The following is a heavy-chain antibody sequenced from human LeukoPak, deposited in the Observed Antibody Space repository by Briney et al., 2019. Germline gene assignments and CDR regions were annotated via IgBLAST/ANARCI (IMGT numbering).Heavy chain of an antibody. CDR1: GFTFSSYA. CDR2: ISSGGGT. Sequence: GGSLRLSCAASGFTFSSYAMSWVRQAPGKGLEWVSGISSGGGTYYADSVKGRFTISRDNSKNTLYLQMNSLRAEDTAVYYCANDYYYGMDVWGQGTTVTVSS. J-gene: IGHJ6*02. V-gene: IGHV3-23*01. CDR3: ANDYYYGMDV.